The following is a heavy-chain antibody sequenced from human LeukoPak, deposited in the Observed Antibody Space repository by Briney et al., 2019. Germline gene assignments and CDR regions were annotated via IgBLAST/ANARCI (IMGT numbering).Heavy chain of an antibody. CDR3: ARVGQAYYFDY. Sequence: GGSLRLSCAASGFTFSSYWMSWVCQAPGKGLEWVANIKQDGSEKQYVDSVKGRFTISRDNAKNSLYLQMNSLRAEDTAVYYCARVGQAYYFDYWGQGTLVTVSS. V-gene: IGHV3-7*01. CDR1: GFTFSSYW. CDR2: IKQDGSEK. J-gene: IGHJ4*02.